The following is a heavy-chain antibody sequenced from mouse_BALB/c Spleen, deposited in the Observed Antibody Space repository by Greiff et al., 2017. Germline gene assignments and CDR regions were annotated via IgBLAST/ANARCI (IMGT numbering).Heavy chain of an antibody. CDR3: ARRAYDRGYAMDY. V-gene: IGHV1-67*01. D-gene: IGHD2-12*01. Sequence: QVQQQSGPELVRPGESVKISCKGSGYTFTDYAMHWVKQSHAKSLDWIGVISIYYDNTNYNQKFKGKATMTVDKSSSTAYMELARLTSEDSAIYYCARRAYDRGYAMDYWGQGTSVTVSS. J-gene: IGHJ4*01. CDR2: ISIYYDNT. CDR1: GYTFTDYA.